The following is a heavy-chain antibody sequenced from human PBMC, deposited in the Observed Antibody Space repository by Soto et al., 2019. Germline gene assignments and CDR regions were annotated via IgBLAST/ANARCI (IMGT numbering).Heavy chain of an antibody. J-gene: IGHJ4*02. V-gene: IGHV3-30*03. Sequence: QVQLVESGGGVVQPGRSLRLSCAASGFPFTTYGMHWVREGPGKGLEWVAVISYDGSNKYYADSVKGSFIMSGDNSKSPMYLQMNTLRPEDTALYYCVGGQYYFDYRGQGTLVTVSS. CDR2: ISYDGSNK. D-gene: IGHD3-10*01. CDR1: GFPFTTYG. CDR3: VGGQYYFDY.